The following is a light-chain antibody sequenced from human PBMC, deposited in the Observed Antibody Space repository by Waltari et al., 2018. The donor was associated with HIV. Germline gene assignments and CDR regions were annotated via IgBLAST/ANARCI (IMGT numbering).Light chain of an antibody. V-gene: IGLV2-14*01. J-gene: IGLJ2*01. CDR1: SSDVGTYNY. Sequence: QSALTQPASVSGSPGQSITISCTGTSSDVGTYNYVSWYQQHTGKAPNLLIFDVSRRPSGVCTRFSRSTSGKTASLIVSGLQAEDEADYYCSSYTGSSTLMVFGGGTRLTVL. CDR2: DVS. CDR3: SSYTGSSTLMV.